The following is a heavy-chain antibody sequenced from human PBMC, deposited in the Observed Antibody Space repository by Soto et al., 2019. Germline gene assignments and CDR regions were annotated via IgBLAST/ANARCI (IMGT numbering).Heavy chain of an antibody. CDR3: ARNRADFWSGYYTGVLDV. J-gene: IGHJ6*02. CDR1: GFTFSSYG. CDR2: IWYDGSNK. V-gene: IGHV3-33*01. Sequence: GSLRIPCSASGFTFSSYGMHWVRQAPGKGLEWVAVIWYDGSNKYYADSVKGRFTISRDNSKNTLYLQMNRLRAEDTAVYYSARNRADFWSGYYTGVLDVWGQGTKVTVYS. D-gene: IGHD3-3*01.